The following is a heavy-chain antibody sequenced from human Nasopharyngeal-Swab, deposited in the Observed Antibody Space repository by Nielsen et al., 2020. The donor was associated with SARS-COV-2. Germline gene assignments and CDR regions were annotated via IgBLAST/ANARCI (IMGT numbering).Heavy chain of an antibody. J-gene: IGHJ4*02. CDR3: ARGRAFHRDIVVVVAAKSPFDY. CDR2: INHSGST. CDR1: GGSFSGYY. D-gene: IGHD2-15*01. Sequence: GSLRLSCAVYGGSFSGYYWSWIRQPPGKGLEGIGEINHSGSTNYNPSLKSRVTISVDTSKNQFSLKLSSVTAADTAVYYCARGRAFHRDIVVVVAAKSPFDYWGQGTLVTVSS. V-gene: IGHV4-34*01.